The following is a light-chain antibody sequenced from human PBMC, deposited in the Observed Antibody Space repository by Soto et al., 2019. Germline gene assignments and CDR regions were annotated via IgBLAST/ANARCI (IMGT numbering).Light chain of an antibody. Sequence: DILLIQSPATLSASVGDRITITCRASENIFKFLAWYQQRSGSAPNLLIYAASDLENGVPSRFSGSGSGTEFTLTIDNLQPNDSATYFCQHYHSQSITFGGGTQVDVK. CDR1: ENIFKF. V-gene: IGKV1-5*01. CDR2: AAS. J-gene: IGKJ4*01. CDR3: QHYHSQSIT.